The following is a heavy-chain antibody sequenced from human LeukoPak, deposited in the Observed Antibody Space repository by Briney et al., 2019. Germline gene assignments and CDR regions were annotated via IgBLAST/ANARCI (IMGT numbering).Heavy chain of an antibody. J-gene: IGHJ4*02. Sequence: QPGGSLRLSCGASGFTFTSHAMSWVRQAPGKGLEWVSIISGSGDSTYYADSVKGRFTISRDNSKNTLYLQMNSLRADDTAVYYCAKESGYDVDFDYWGQGTLVTVSS. CDR2: ISGSGDST. CDR1: GFTFTSHA. D-gene: IGHD5-12*01. V-gene: IGHV3-23*01. CDR3: AKESGYDVDFDY.